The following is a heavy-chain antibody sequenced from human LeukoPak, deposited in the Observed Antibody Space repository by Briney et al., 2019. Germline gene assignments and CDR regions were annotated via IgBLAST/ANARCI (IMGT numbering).Heavy chain of an antibody. D-gene: IGHD5/OR15-5a*01. V-gene: IGHV1-2*02. CDR3: ARHVSGNPEWYFDL. CDR1: GYSFTDYY. Sequence: ASVKVSCKASGYSFTDYYVHWVRQAPGQGLAWMGWIHPFNGGTFYSQQFQDRVTMTRDTSVTTDYLDLNSLRSDDTAVYFCARHVSGNPEWYFDLWGRGTLVIVSS. CDR2: IHPFNGGT. J-gene: IGHJ2*01.